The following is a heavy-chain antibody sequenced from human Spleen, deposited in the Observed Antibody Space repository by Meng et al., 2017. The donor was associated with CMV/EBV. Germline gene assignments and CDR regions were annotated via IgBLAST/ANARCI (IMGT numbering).Heavy chain of an antibody. J-gene: IGHJ4*02. D-gene: IGHD1-7*01. CDR3: AKGGGWNYEDY. V-gene: IGHV3-9*01. CDR1: GFTFDDYA. CDR2: ISWNSGSI. Sequence: SLKISCAASGFTFDDYAMHWVRQAPGKGLEWVSGISWNSGSIGYAASVKGRFTISRDNSNNTVSLQMNSLRTEDTSLYYCAKGGGWNYEDYWGQGTLVTVSS.